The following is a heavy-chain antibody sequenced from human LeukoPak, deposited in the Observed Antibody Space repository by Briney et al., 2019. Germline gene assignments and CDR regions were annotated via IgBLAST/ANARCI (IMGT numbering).Heavy chain of an antibody. D-gene: IGHD3-9*01. CDR2: IYYSGST. CDR3: ARIEYYDILTGYS. Sequence: SETLSLTCTVSGGSISSSSYYWGWIRQPPGKGLEWIGSIYYSGSTYYNPSLKSQVTISVDTSKNQFSLKLSSVTAADTAVYYCARIEYYDILTGYSWGQGTLVTVSS. V-gene: IGHV4-39*01. J-gene: IGHJ1*01. CDR1: GGSISSSSYY.